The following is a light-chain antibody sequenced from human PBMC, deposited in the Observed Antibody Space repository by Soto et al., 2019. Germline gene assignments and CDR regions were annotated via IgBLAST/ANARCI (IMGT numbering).Light chain of an antibody. CDR3: SSYTSSSTLVV. Sequence: QSALTQPASVSGSPGQSITISCTGTSSDVGGYNYVSWYQQHPGKAPKLMIYDVSHRPSGVSHRFSGSKSGDTASLTISGLQAEDGADYYCSSYTSSSTLVVFGGGTMLTVL. V-gene: IGLV2-14*01. CDR2: DVS. CDR1: SSDVGGYNY. J-gene: IGLJ2*01.